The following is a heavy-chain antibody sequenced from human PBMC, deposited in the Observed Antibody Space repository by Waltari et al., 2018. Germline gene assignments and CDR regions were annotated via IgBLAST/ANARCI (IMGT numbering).Heavy chain of an antibody. CDR3: ARTHYDTSGFWVDYFDF. V-gene: IGHV4-59*01. CDR1: VGSISNYY. CDR2: IYYTGST. Sequence: QVQLQESGPGLVKPSETLSLTCPVSVGSISNYYWSWIRQPPGKGLEWIGYIYYTGSTNYNPSLKSRVTISVDTSKNQFSLNLNSVTAADTAMYYCARTHYDTSGFWVDYFDFWGQGTLVTVSS. D-gene: IGHD3-22*01. J-gene: IGHJ4*02.